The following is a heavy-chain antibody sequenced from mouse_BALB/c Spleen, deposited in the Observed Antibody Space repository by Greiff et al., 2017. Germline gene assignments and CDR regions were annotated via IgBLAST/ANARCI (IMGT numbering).Heavy chain of an antibody. CDR3: ARSPYYGNYVVAY. Sequence: EVQRVESGGGLVQPGGSRKLSCAASGFTFSSFGMHWVRQAPEKGLEWVAYISSGSSTIYYADTVKGRFTISRDNPKNTLFLQMTSLRSEDTAMYYCARSPYYGNYVVAYWGQGTLVTVSA. J-gene: IGHJ3*01. CDR2: ISSGSSTI. D-gene: IGHD2-10*01. CDR1: GFTFSSFG. V-gene: IGHV5-17*02.